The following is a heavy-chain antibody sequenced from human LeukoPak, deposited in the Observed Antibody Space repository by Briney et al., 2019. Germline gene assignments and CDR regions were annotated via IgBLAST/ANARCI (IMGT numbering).Heavy chain of an antibody. CDR2: IYSDGRT. D-gene: IGHD3-22*01. V-gene: IGHV3-66*01. Sequence: GGSLRLSCAASGFTVSSNYMSWVRQAPGKGLEWVSVIYSDGRTFYADSVKGRFTISRDNSKNTLYLQMNSLRAEDTAVYYCARESNSGYYLSYWGQGTQVTVSS. CDR3: ARESNSGYYLSY. CDR1: GFTVSSNY. J-gene: IGHJ4*02.